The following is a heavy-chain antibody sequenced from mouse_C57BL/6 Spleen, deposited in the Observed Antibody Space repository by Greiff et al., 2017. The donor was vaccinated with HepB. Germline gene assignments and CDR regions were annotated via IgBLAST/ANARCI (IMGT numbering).Heavy chain of an antibody. CDR2: IDPSDSYT. D-gene: IGHD1-1*01. CDR3: ARKDYGSSYGWYFDV. V-gene: IGHV1-59*01. Sequence: VQLQQPGAELVRPGTSVKLSCKASGYTFTSYWMHWVKQRPGQGLEWIGVIDPSDSYTNYNQKFKGKATLTVDTSSSTAYMQLSSLTSEDSAVYYCARKDYGSSYGWYFDVWGTGTTVTVSS. CDR1: GYTFTSYW. J-gene: IGHJ1*03.